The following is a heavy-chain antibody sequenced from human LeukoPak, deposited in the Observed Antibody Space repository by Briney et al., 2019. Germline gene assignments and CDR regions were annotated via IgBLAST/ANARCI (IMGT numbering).Heavy chain of an antibody. J-gene: IGHJ4*02. Sequence: GGSLRLSCVASGFSFSDSVIHWVRQAPGKGLEWVAVISHDVKTTYYADSAKGRFTISRDNSRNTVFLQMNRLRPEDTAVYYCVKEGYYDWGRSPTSYFDYWVQGTRVTVSS. CDR2: ISHDVKTT. CDR1: GFSFSDSV. D-gene: IGHD3-10*01. V-gene: IGHV3-30*04. CDR3: VKEGYYDWGRSPTSYFDY.